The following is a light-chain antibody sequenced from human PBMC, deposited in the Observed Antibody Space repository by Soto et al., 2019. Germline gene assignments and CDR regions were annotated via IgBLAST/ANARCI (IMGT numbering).Light chain of an antibody. V-gene: IGKV1-5*03. Sequence: DIQLTQSTSTLSGSVGDRVTITCRASQTISSWLAWHQQKPGTPPKLLIYKASTLKSGPPSRFSGSGSGTEFTPTISSLQPDDSATYYCQHYNSSGTFGQGTPVDI. CDR2: KAS. CDR3: QHYNSSGT. J-gene: IGKJ1*01. CDR1: QTISSW.